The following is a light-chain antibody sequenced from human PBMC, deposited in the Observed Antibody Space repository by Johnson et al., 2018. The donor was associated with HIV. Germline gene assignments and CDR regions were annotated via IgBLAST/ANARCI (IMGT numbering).Light chain of an antibody. CDR2: DNN. V-gene: IGLV1-51*01. J-gene: IGLJ1*01. CDR1: SSNIGNNY. CDR3: GTWGGV. Sequence: QSVLTQPPSVSAAPGQKVTISCSGTSSNIGNNYVSWYQQFPGTAPKLVIYDNNNRPSGIPDRFSGSKSGTSATLGITGLQTGDEADYYCGTWGGVFGTGAEVTVL.